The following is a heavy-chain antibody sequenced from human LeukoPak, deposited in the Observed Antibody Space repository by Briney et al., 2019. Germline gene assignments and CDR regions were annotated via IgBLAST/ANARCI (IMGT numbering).Heavy chain of an antibody. CDR1: GFTFSSYR. V-gene: IGHV3-7*01. Sequence: PGGSLRLSCAASGFTFSSYRMSWVRQAPGKGLEWVANIKEDGSEKYFVDSVEGRFTISRDNAKNSLYLQMNSLRAEDTAVYYCARIVRGIVMRQNAFDIWGQGAMVTVSS. CDR3: ARIVRGIVMRQNAFDI. CDR2: IKEDGSEK. J-gene: IGHJ3*02. D-gene: IGHD3-22*01.